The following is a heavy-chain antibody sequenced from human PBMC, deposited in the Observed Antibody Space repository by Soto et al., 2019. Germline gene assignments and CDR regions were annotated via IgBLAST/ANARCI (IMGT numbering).Heavy chain of an antibody. CDR3: AKAPGWLPNPFDY. Sequence: QVQLVESGGGVVQPGRSLRLSCAASGFTFSSYGMHWVRQAPGKGLEWVAGISYDGSNKYYADSVKGRFTISRDNSKNTLYLQMNRLRAEDTAVYSCAKAPGWLPNPFDYWGQGTLVTVSS. CDR2: ISYDGSNK. CDR1: GFTFSSYG. D-gene: IGHD5-12*01. V-gene: IGHV3-30*18. J-gene: IGHJ4*02.